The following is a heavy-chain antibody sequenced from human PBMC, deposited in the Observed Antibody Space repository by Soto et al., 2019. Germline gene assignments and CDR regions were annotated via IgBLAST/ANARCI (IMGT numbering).Heavy chain of an antibody. V-gene: IGHV3-23*01. J-gene: IGHJ4*02. CDR3: AISLGPMTPLARFDY. CDR2: ISGRGGGT. CDR1: GFTFSTYA. Sequence: EVQLLESGGGLVQPGGSLRLSCAASGFTFSTYAMSWVRQAPGKGLEWVSAISGRGGGTYYADSVKGRFSISRDNSKNPLYLQMNSLRADETAVYYCAISLGPMTPLARFDYWGQGTLVTVSS. D-gene: IGHD2-15*01.